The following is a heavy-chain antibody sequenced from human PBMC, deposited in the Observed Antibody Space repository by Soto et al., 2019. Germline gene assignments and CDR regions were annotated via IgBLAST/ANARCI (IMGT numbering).Heavy chain of an antibody. D-gene: IGHD6-19*01. CDR3: ARDRDEQWLDNYYDYGMDV. J-gene: IGHJ6*02. CDR2: IKQDGSEK. CDR1: RFSFRYYW. Sequence: EVQLVESGGGLVQPGGSLRLSCTASRFSFRYYWMSWVRQAPGKGLEWVANIKQDGSEKNYVDSVKGRFTVSRDNAKDSLYLQMNTLRAEDTAVYYCARDRDEQWLDNYYDYGMDVWGQGTTVTVSS. V-gene: IGHV3-7*05.